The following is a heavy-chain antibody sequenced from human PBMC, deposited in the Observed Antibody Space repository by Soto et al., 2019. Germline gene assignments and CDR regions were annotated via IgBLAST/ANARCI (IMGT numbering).Heavy chain of an antibody. V-gene: IGHV4-39*01. J-gene: IGHJ4*02. D-gene: IGHD3-22*01. CDR1: GGSISRSSYY. CDR3: ARQAVVVVITSDFDY. CDR2: IYYSGST. Sequence: SETLSLTCTVSGGSISRSSYYCGWIRQPPGKGLEWIGSIYYSGSTYYNPSLKSRVTISVDTSKNQFSLKLSSVTAADTAVYYCARQAVVVVITSDFDYWGQGTLVTVSS.